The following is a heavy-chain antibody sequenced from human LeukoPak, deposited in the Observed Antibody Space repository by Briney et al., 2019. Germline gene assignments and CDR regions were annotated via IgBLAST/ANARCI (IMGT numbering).Heavy chain of an antibody. CDR1: GGSISSSSYY. V-gene: IGHV4-39*07. CDR3: ARDIRAYSGSYQWGLCYFDY. J-gene: IGHJ4*03. D-gene: IGHD1-26*01. CDR2: IYYSGST. Sequence: SETLSLTCTVSGGSISSSSYYWGWIRQPPGKGLEWIGSIYYSGSTYYNPSLKSRVTISVDTSKNQFSLKLSSVTAADTAVYYCARDIRAYSGSYQWGLCYFDYWGQGAWSPYPQ.